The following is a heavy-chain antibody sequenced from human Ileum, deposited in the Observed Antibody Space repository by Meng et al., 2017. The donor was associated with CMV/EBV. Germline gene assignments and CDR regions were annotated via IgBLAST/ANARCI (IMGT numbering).Heavy chain of an antibody. Sequence: ITGGDNYWSWIRQAPGKGLEWIAYLHYSGSTYYNPSLKSRTAISADTSKNQFSLKVTSVTAADTAVYYCARGAEMHRGRVPDWFDAWGQGILVTVSS. CDR3: ARGAEMHRGRVPDWFDA. V-gene: IGHV4-30-4*01. CDR2: LHYSGST. CDR1: ITGGDNY. J-gene: IGHJ5*02. D-gene: IGHD3-10*01.